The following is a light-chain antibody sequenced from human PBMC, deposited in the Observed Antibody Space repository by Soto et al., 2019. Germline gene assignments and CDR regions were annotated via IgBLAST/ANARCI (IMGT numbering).Light chain of an antibody. J-gene: IGLJ1*01. V-gene: IGLV2-11*01. CDR2: DVT. CDR1: SSDVGGYNY. CDR3: SSYAGSYTYV. Sequence: QSALTQPRSVSGSPGQSVTISCTGTSSDVGGYNYVSWYQQHPGKAPQLIIYDVTKRPSGVPDRFSGSKSGNTASLTISGLQAEDEADYYCSSYAGSYTYVFGTGTKLTVL.